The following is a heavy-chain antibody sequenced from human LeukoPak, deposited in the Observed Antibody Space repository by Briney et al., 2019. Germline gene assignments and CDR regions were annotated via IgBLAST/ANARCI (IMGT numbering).Heavy chain of an antibody. CDR2: INTSGST. CDR3: ARSRGTTLVTRFDY. J-gene: IGHJ4*02. V-gene: IGHV4-4*07. CDR1: GGSISNYY. Sequence: PSGTLSLTCTASGGSISNYYWSWIRQPAGKGLEWIGRINTSGSTDYNPSLKSRVTMSVDTAKDQFSLNLSSLTAADTAVYYCARSRGTTLVTRFDYWGQGTLVTVSS. D-gene: IGHD5-18*01.